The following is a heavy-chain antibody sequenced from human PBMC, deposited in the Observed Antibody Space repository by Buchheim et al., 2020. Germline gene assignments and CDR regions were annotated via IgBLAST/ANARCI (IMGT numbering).Heavy chain of an antibody. Sequence: QVQLQESGPGLVKPSETLSLTCTVSGGSISSYYWSWIRQPPGKGLEWIGYIYYSGSTNYHPSLKSRVTISVDTSKNQFSLKLSSVTAADTAVYYCATGGGYDDFWSGYSPYYYGMDVWGQGTT. D-gene: IGHD3-3*01. CDR2: IYYSGST. V-gene: IGHV4-59*01. CDR1: GGSISSYY. CDR3: ATGGGYDDFWSGYSPYYYGMDV. J-gene: IGHJ6*02.